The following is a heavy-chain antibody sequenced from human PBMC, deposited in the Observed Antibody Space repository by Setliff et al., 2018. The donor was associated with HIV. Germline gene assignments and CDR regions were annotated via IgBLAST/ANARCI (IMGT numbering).Heavy chain of an antibody. CDR1: GGSISSGSYY. J-gene: IGHJ3*02. Sequence: SETLSLTCTVSGGSISSGSYYWSWIRQPAGKGLEWIGHMYTSGSTNYNPSLKSRVTISVDTSKNQFSLKLSSVTAADSAVYYCARGLIVVVRAFDIWGQGTMVTVSS. D-gene: IGHD3-22*01. CDR2: MYTSGST. V-gene: IGHV4-61*09. CDR3: ARGLIVVVRAFDI.